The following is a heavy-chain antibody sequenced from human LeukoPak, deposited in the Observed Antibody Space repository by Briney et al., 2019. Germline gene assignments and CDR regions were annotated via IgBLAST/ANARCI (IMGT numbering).Heavy chain of an antibody. CDR2: ISSSSSYI. V-gene: IGHV3-21*01. J-gene: IGHJ4*02. CDR3: ARGVQLWYDY. CDR1: GFTFSSYS. D-gene: IGHD5-18*01. Sequence: GGSLKLSCAASGFTFSSYSMNWVRQAPGKGLEWVSSISSSSSYIYYADSVKGRFTISRDNAKNSLYLQMNSLRAEDTAVYYCARGVQLWYDYWGQGTLVTVSS.